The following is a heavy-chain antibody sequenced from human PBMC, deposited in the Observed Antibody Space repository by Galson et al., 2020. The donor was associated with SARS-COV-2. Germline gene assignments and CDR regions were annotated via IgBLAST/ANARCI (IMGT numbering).Heavy chain of an antibody. Sequence: ETSETLSLTCTVSGGSISSSSYYWGWIRQPPGKGLEWIGSIYYSGSTYYNPSLKSRVTISVDTSKNQFSLKLSSVTAADTAVYYCARQLAGYCSGGSCYSGLRFDYWGQGTLVNVSS. D-gene: IGHD2-15*01. CDR2: IYYSGST. CDR1: GGSISSSSYY. V-gene: IGHV4-39*01. CDR3: ARQLAGYCSGGSCYSGLRFDY. J-gene: IGHJ4*02.